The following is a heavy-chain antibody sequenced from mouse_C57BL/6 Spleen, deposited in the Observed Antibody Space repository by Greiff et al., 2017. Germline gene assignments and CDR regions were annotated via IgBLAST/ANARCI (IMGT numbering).Heavy chain of an antibody. CDR1: GYAFSSSW. CDR2: IYPGDGDT. Sequence: QVQLKESGPELVKPGASVKISCKASGYAFSSSWMNWVKQRPGKGLEWIGRIYPGDGDTNYNGKFKGKATLTADKSSSTAYMQLSSLTSEDSAVYFCAMTGTGPRGYFDYWGQGTTLTVSS. CDR3: AMTGTGPRGYFDY. J-gene: IGHJ2*01. D-gene: IGHD4-1*01. V-gene: IGHV1-82*01.